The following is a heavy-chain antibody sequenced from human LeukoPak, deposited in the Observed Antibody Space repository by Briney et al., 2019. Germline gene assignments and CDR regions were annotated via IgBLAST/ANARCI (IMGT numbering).Heavy chain of an antibody. V-gene: IGHV4-39*01. J-gene: IGHJ5*02. D-gene: IGHD3-16*02. Sequence: SETLSLTCTVSGGSISSSSYYWGWIRQPPGKGLEWIGSIYYSGSTYYNPSLKSRVTISVDTSKNQFSLKLSSVTAADTAVYYCASITFGGVIVNWFDPWGQGTLVTVSS. CDR3: ASITFGGVIVNWFDP. CDR2: IYYSGST. CDR1: GGSISSSSYY.